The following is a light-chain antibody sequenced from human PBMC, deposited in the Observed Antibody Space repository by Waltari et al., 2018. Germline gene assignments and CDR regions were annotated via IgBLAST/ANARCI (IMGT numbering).Light chain of an antibody. V-gene: IGKV3-15*01. CDR3: QQYNDWPKIT. CDR1: QSVSSD. CDR2: GAS. Sequence: EIVMTQSPATLSVSPGERATLSCRASQSVSSDLAWYQQKPGQAPRPLFYGASTRATGIQARFSGSGSGTDFTLSISSLQSEDFALYYCQQYNDWPKITFGQGTRLEIK. J-gene: IGKJ5*01.